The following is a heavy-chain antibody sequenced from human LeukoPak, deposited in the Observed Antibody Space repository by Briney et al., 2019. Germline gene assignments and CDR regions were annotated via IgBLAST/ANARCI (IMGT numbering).Heavy chain of an antibody. Sequence: GRSLRLSCAASGFTFSSYSMNWVRKAPGKGLEWVSAICGSVGSTYYADSVKGRFTISRDNAKNSLFLQMNSLRAEDTAVYYCARVLRYCSGGNCYSGGLGYMDVWGKGTTVTISS. CDR3: ARVLRYCSGGNCYSGGLGYMDV. CDR1: GFTFSSYS. CDR2: ICGSVGST. D-gene: IGHD2-15*01. J-gene: IGHJ6*03. V-gene: IGHV3-21*04.